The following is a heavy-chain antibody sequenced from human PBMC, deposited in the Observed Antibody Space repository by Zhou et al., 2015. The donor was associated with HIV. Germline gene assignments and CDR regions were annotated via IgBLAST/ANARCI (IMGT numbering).Heavy chain of an antibody. D-gene: IGHD3-16*01. CDR1: GYNFSNYG. J-gene: IGHJ4*02. CDR3: AVRFDY. Sequence: EVQLVESGGGLVQPGGVPGTACAASGYNFSNYGMNWVRQAPGTGLQWVSSISPTGDSVSYTDSVKGRFSVSRDNAKNSLHLQMTSLRDGDTAIYYCAVRFDYWGQGALVTVSS. V-gene: IGHV3-48*02. CDR2: ISPTGDSV.